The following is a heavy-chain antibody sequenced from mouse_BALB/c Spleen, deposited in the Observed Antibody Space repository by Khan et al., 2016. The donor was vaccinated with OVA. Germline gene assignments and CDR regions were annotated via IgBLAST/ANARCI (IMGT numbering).Heavy chain of an antibody. CDR3: AKGVWAHYYTLDY. J-gene: IGHJ4*01. V-gene: IGHV2-6-5*01. CDR2: IWGGGST. CDR1: GFSLSDYG. Sequence: VQLVESGPGLVAPSQNLSITCTVSGFSLSDYGVSWIRQTPGKGLEWLGVIWGGGSTYYNSALRSRLSISKDNSKSQVFLKMTSLQRDDSAMFYCAKGVWAHYYTLDYWGQGTSVTVSS.